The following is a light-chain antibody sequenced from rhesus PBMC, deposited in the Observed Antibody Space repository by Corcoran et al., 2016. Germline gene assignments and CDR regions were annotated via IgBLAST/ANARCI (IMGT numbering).Light chain of an antibody. J-gene: IGKJ4*01. V-gene: IGKV1S14*01. Sequence: DIQMTQSPSSLSASVGDTVTITCRASQAISNYLAWYQQQPGKAPKPLINSASNLESGVPSRFSGSGAGTDFPLTISSLQPEYFATYYCQQHNSYPRTFGGGTKGEIK. CDR1: QAISNY. CDR3: QQHNSYPRT. CDR2: SAS.